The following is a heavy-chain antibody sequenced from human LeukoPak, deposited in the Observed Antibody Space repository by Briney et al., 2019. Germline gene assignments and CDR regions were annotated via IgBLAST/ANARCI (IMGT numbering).Heavy chain of an antibody. J-gene: IGHJ4*02. D-gene: IGHD3-16*01. CDR1: VYTFSSYW. CDR3: ARDWVSRH. V-gene: IGHV3-74*01. CDR2: INSDGSST. Sequence: GGSLRLSCAASVYTFSSYWMHWVRQAPGKVLMWVSRINSDGSSTSYADSVKGRFTISRDNAKNTLYLQMNSLRTEDTAVYYCARDWVSRHWGQGTLVTVSS.